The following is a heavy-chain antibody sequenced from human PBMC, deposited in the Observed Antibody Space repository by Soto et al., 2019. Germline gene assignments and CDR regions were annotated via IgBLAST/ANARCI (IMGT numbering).Heavy chain of an antibody. Sequence: QVQLVQSGAEVRKPGASVKVSCKASGYTFTSYDISWVRQATGQGLEWMGWMNPNSGNTGYAQNFQGRVTMARNTCISPAYMDLTVPITEHSAVYFCARRYYYYNGIDVWGQGTTVAVSS. CDR2: MNPNSGNT. CDR3: ARRYYYYNGIDV. CDR1: GYTFTSYD. J-gene: IGHJ6*02. V-gene: IGHV1-8*01.